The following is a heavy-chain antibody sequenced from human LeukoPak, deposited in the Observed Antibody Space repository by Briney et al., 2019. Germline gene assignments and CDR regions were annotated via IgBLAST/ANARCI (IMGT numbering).Heavy chain of an antibody. Sequence: TSETLSLTCTVSGGAISNYFWSWIRQPAGKGLEWIGRVSTTGSSNFNPSLKSRVIMSADTSRNQFSLKLHSVTAADSALYFCARDDLAWGGGSNWFDPWGQGVLVTVSS. J-gene: IGHJ5*02. D-gene: IGHD2-21*01. CDR3: ARDDLAWGGGSNWFDP. CDR1: GGAISNYF. CDR2: VSTTGSS. V-gene: IGHV4-4*07.